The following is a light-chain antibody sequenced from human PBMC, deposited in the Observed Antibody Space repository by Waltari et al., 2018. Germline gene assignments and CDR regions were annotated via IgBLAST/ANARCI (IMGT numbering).Light chain of an antibody. CDR2: GAS. Sequence: EIVMTQSPATLSVSPVERATRSCRASQSVSSTLAWYQQQPGQAPRLLIYGASTRATGIPARFSGSGYGTEFTLTIGSLQSEDFAVYYCQQGGAFGGGTKVEIK. CDR3: QQGGA. J-gene: IGKJ4*01. CDR1: QSVSST. V-gene: IGKV3-15*01.